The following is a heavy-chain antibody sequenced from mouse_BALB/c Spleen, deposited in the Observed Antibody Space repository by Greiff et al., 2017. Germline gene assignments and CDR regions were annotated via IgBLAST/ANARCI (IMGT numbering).Heavy chain of an antibody. CDR3: TRGGNYDYLFAY. D-gene: IGHD2-4*01. J-gene: IGHJ3*01. Sequence: VQLQQPGAELVRPGASVKISCKASGYSFTGYYMHWVKQSPENSLEWIGDINPSTGGTSYNQKFKGKATLTVDKSSSTAYMQLKSLTSEESAVYYCTRGGNYDYLFAYWGQGTLVTVSA. V-gene: IGHV1-42*01. CDR1: GYSFTGYY. CDR2: INPSTGGT.